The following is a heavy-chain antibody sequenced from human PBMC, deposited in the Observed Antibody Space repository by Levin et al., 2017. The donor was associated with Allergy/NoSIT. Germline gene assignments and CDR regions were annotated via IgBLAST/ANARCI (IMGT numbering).Heavy chain of an antibody. CDR1: GFTFSTYG. D-gene: IGHD5-24*01. CDR3: ARDWSSVEMSTRGFDF. Sequence: GESLKISCAASGFTFSTYGMNWVRQAPGRGLEWDSYISSSSSTIYYADSVKGRFTISRDNAKKSLYLQMNSLRDEDTAVYYCARDWSSVEMSTRGFDFWGQGALVTVSS. V-gene: IGHV3-48*02. CDR2: ISSSSSTI. J-gene: IGHJ4*02.